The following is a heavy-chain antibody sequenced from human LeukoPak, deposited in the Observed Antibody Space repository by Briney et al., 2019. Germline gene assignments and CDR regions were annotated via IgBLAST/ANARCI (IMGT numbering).Heavy chain of an antibody. Sequence: SETLSLTCAVSGGSISSSNWWSWVRQPPGKGLEWIGEIYHSGSTNYNPSLKSRVTISVDKSKNQFSLKLSSVTAADTAVYYCARQTAGFVVVPAAIGDYYMDVWGKGTTVTVSS. CDR2: IYHSGST. CDR1: GGSISSSNW. CDR3: ARQTAGFVVVPAAIGDYYMDV. J-gene: IGHJ6*03. V-gene: IGHV4-4*02. D-gene: IGHD2-2*02.